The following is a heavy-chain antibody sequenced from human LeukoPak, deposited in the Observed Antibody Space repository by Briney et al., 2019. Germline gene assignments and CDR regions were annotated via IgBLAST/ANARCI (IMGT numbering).Heavy chain of an antibody. CDR1: GFTFSSYA. CDR3: ARGLTDLADFDY. V-gene: IGHV3-30*04. D-gene: IGHD3-16*01. CDR2: ISYDGSNK. Sequence: DPGGSLRLSCAASGFTFSSYAMHWVRQAPGKGLEWVAVISYDGSNKYYADSVKGRFTISRDNSKNTLYLQMNSLRAEDTAVYYCARGLTDLADFDYWGQGTLVTVSS. J-gene: IGHJ4*02.